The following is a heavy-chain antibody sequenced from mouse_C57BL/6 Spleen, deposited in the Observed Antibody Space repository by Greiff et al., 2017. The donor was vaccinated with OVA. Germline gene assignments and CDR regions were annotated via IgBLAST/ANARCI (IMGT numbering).Heavy chain of an antibody. J-gene: IGHJ2*01. CDR3: AREEIITTVLDD. CDR1: GFTFSDYG. Sequence: EVQVVESGGGLVKPGGSLKLSCAASGFTFSDYGMHWVRQAPEKGLEWVAYISSGSSTIYYADTVKGRFTISRDNAKNTLFLQMTSLRSEDTAMYYCAREEIITTVLDDWGQGTTLTVSS. D-gene: IGHD1-1*01. CDR2: ISSGSSTI. V-gene: IGHV5-17*01.